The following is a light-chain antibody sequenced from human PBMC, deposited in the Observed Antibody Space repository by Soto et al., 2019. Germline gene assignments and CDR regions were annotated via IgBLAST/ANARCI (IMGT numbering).Light chain of an antibody. V-gene: IGKV3-15*01. CDR3: QQYIKWPIT. Sequence: EIVMTQSPAGLSASPGERATLSCRASQSVSSKLAWYQQKPGQAPRLLISDASTRATGIPARFSGSGSGTEFPLTVSSLQSEDFAVYYCQQYIKWPITFGQGTRLEI. CDR2: DAS. CDR1: QSVSSK. J-gene: IGKJ5*01.